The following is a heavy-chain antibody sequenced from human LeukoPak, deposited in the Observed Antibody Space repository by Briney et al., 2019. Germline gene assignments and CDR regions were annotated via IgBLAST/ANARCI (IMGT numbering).Heavy chain of an antibody. CDR1: GFTFSDFW. CDR3: ARVGLVVVVAATPDWFDP. CDR2: TNSGGTVT. Sequence: GGSLRLSRAASGFTFSDFWMHWVRQAPGKGLVWVSRTNSGGTVTNYADSVKGRFTISRDNAKNSLYLQMNSLRAEDTAVYYCARVGLVVVVAATPDWFDPWGQGTLVTVSS. D-gene: IGHD2-15*01. V-gene: IGHV3-74*01. J-gene: IGHJ5*02.